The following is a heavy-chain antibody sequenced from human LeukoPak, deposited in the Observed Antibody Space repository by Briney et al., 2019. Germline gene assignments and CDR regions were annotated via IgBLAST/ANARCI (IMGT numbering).Heavy chain of an antibody. V-gene: IGHV3-21*01. Sequence: GGSLRLSCAASGFTFSSYSVNWVRQAPGKGLEWVSSISSSSSYTYYADSVKGRFTISRDNAKNSLYLQMNSLRAEDTAVYYCARAPTVAGTFGYFDYWGQGTLVTVSS. D-gene: IGHD6-19*01. CDR3: ARAPTVAGTFGYFDY. CDR2: ISSSSSYT. CDR1: GFTFSSYS. J-gene: IGHJ4*02.